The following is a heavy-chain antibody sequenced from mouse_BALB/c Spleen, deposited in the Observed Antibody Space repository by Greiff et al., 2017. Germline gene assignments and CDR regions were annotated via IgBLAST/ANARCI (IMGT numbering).Heavy chain of an antibody. CDR1: GYTFTSYY. V-gene: IGHV1S56*01. CDR2: IYPGDGST. CDR3: ARREKTYYYAMDY. Sequence: VQLQQSGPELVKPGASVKMSCKASGYTFTSYYIYWVKQRPGQGLEWIGWIYPGDGSTKYNEKFKGKTTLTADKSSSTAYMLLSSLTSEDSAIYFCARREKTYYYAMDYWGQGTSVTVSS. J-gene: IGHJ4*01.